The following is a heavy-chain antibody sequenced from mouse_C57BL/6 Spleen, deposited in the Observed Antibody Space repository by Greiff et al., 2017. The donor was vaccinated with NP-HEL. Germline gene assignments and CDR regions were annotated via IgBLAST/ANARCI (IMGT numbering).Heavy chain of an antibody. CDR1: GYSFTGYY. CDR3: ARLGSTMITTEFAY. Sequence: VQLQQSGPELVKPGASVKISCKASGYSFTGYYMNWVKQSPEKSLEWIGEINPSTGGTTYNQKFKAKATLTVDKSSSTAYMQLKSLTSEDSAVYYCARLGSTMITTEFAYWGQGTLVTVSA. CDR2: INPSTGGT. V-gene: IGHV1-42*01. D-gene: IGHD2-4*01. J-gene: IGHJ3*01.